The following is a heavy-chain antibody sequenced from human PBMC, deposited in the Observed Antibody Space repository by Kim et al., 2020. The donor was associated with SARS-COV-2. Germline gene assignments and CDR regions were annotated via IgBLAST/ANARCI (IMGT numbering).Heavy chain of an antibody. CDR1: GFTFSSYS. V-gene: IGHV3-48*02. Sequence: GGSLRLSCAASGFTFSSYSMNWVRQAPGKGLEWVSYISSSSSTIYYADSVKGRFTISRDNAKNSLYLQMNSLRDEDTAVYYCARAHSGGSGSYYNYLARGYYYYGMDVWGQGTTVTVSS. CDR3: ARAHSGGSGSYYNYLARGYYYYGMDV. J-gene: IGHJ6*02. D-gene: IGHD3-10*01. CDR2: ISSSSSTI.